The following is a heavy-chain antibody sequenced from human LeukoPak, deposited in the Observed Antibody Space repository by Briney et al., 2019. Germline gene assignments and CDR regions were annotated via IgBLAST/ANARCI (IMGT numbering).Heavy chain of an antibody. CDR3: ARLSPEGYYFDY. J-gene: IGHJ4*02. CDR1: GGSISSYY. Sequence: SETLSLTCTVSGGSISSYYWSWIRQPPGKGLEWIGYIYYSGSTNYNPSLKSRVTISVDTSKNQLSLKLSSVTAADTAVYYCARLSPEGYYFDYWGQGTLVTVPS. V-gene: IGHV4-59*08. CDR2: IYYSGST.